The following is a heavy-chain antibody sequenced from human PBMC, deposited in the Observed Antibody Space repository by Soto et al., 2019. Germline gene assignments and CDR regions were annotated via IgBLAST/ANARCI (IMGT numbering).Heavy chain of an antibody. CDR2: ISSSSSTI. Sequence: GGSLRLSCAASGFTFSSYSMNWVRQAPGKGLEWVSYISSSSSTIYYADSVKGRFTISRDNAKNSLYLQMNSLRAEDTAVYYCARDTCSSTSCYPDYWGQGTLVTVSS. V-gene: IGHV3-48*01. D-gene: IGHD2-2*01. J-gene: IGHJ4*02. CDR3: ARDTCSSTSCYPDY. CDR1: GFTFSSYS.